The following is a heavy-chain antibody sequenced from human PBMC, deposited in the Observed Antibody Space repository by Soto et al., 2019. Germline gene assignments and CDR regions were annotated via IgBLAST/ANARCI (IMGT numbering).Heavy chain of an antibody. V-gene: IGHV1-69*06. CDR2: IIPFINTA. CDR1: GGTFSISSYA. Sequence: GASVKVSCKASGGTFSISSYAINWVRQAPGQGLEWMGGIIPFINTANNAQKFQGRVTITADKSTSTAYMELNSLRAEDTAVYYCARDLLDYGGNGPDYWGQGTLVTVSS. CDR3: ARDLLDYGGNGPDY. D-gene: IGHD4-17*01. J-gene: IGHJ4*02.